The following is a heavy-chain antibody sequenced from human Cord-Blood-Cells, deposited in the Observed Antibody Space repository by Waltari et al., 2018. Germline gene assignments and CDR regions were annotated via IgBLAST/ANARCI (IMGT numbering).Heavy chain of an antibody. CDR3: ASRQSERYYFDY. D-gene: IGHD3-3*01. V-gene: IGHV4-39*07. Sequence: QLNLKEPAPGLVKPSEPLPPPCPVPVGPISSTSYSWACIRQPPGKGLEWIGNIYCSGSTNYNPSLKSRVTISVDTSKNQFSLKLSSVTAADTAVYYCASRQSERYYFDYWGQGTLVTVSS. CDR1: VGPISSTSYS. CDR2: IYCSGST. J-gene: IGHJ4*02.